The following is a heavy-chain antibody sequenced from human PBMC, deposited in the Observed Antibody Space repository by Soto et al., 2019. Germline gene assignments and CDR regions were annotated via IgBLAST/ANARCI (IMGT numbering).Heavy chain of an antibody. Sequence: GASVKVSCTASGYTFTSYAMHWVRQAPGQRLEWMGWINAGNGNTKYSQKFQGRVTITRDTSASTAYMELSSLRSEDTAVYYCARVGYYYDSSGYYYVLDPWGQGTLVTVS. CDR1: GYTFTSYA. CDR2: INAGNGNT. J-gene: IGHJ5*02. CDR3: ARVGYYYDSSGYYYVLDP. V-gene: IGHV1-3*01. D-gene: IGHD3-22*01.